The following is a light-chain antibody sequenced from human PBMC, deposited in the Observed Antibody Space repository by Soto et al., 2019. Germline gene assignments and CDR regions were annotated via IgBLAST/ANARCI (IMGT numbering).Light chain of an antibody. CDR3: NSYTSSSTRV. V-gene: IGLV2-14*01. CDR1: SSDVGGYNY. CDR2: DVS. Sequence: QSVLTQPASVSGSPGQSITISCTGTSSDVGGYNYVSWYQQHPDKAPQLMIYDVSNRPSGVSNRFSGSKSGNTASLTISGLQAEDEADYYCNSYTSSSTRVFGGGTKVTVL. J-gene: IGLJ2*01.